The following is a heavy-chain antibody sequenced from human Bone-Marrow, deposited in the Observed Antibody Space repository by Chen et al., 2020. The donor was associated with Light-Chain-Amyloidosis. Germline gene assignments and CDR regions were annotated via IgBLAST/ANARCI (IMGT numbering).Heavy chain of an antibody. CDR1: GGSFSGYY. Sequence: QVQLQQWGAGLLKPSETLSLTCAVYGGSFSGYYWSWIRQPPGKGLEWIGEINHSGSTNYNPSLKSRVTISVDTSKNQFSLTLSSVTAADTAVYYCARVSRSYYDFWSGSKANWFDPWGQGTLVTVSS. CDR2: INHSGST. D-gene: IGHD3-3*01. J-gene: IGHJ5*02. V-gene: IGHV4-34*01. CDR3: ARVSRSYYDFWSGSKANWFDP.